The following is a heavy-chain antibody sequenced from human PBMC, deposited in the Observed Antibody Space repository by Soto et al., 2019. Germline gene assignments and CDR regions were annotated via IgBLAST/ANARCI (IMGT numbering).Heavy chain of an antibody. J-gene: IGHJ4*02. D-gene: IGHD3-3*01. CDR3: ATSIPTYYDFWSGAPYFDY. CDR2: IIPIFGTA. Sequence: AASVKVSCKASGGTFSSYAISWVRQAPGQGLEWMGGIIPIFGTANYAQKFQGRVTITADESTSTAYMELSSLRSEDTAVYYCATSIPTYYDFWSGAPYFDYWGQGTLVTVSS. CDR1: GGTFSSYA. V-gene: IGHV1-69*13.